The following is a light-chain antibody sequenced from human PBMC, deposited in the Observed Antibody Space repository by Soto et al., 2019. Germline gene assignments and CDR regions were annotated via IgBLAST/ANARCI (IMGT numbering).Light chain of an antibody. J-gene: IGLJ2*01. V-gene: IGLV3-1*01. CDR3: QAWDSGVV. CDR1: KLGDKY. CDR2: QDS. Sequence: SYELTQPPSVSVSPGQTASITCSGDKLGDKYACWYQQKPGQSPVLVIYQDSKRPSGIPERFSGSNSGNTATLTISGTQAMDEADYYCQAWDSGVVFSGGTKLTVL.